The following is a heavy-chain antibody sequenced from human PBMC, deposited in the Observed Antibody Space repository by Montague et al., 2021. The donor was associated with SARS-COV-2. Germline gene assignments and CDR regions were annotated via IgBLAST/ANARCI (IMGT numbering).Heavy chain of an antibody. CDR3: ARSFSIFGVVIIPAYFDY. V-gene: IGHV2-70*01. D-gene: IGHD3-3*01. Sequence: PALVTPTQTITLTCTFSGFSLSTSGICVGWIRQLPGKALEWLALXDWXSYKYYSTSLKTRLTISKDTSKNPVVLTMTNMDPVDTATYYCARSFSIFGVVIIPAYFDYWGQGTLVTVSS. J-gene: IGHJ4*02. CDR1: GFSLSTSGIC. CDR2: XDWXSYK.